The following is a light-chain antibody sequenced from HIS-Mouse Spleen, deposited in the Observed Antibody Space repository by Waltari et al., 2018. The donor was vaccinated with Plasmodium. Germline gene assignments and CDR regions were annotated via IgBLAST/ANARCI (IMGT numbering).Light chain of an antibody. V-gene: IGKV3-11*01. J-gene: IGKJ4*01. CDR2: DAS. Sequence: EIVLTQSPATLSLSPGERATLACRASQSVSSYLAWYQQQPGQAPRLLIYDASSRATGIPARFSGSGSGTDFTLTISSLEPEDVAVYDWQQRSNWLTFGGGTKVESK. CDR1: QSVSSY. CDR3: QQRSNWLT.